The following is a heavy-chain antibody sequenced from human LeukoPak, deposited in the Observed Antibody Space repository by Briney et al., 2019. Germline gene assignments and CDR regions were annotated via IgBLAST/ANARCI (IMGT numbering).Heavy chain of an antibody. Sequence: GASVKVSCKASGYTLAGYYIHGVGQAPGQGLEWMGWLNPKSGGTNYAQNSQGRVTMTRDTIINTAYMELSRLRSDDTAVYYCAKKDWNDPWFDPWGQGTLVTVSS. CDR2: LNPKSGGT. CDR1: GYTLAGYY. V-gene: IGHV1-2*02. CDR3: AKKDWNDPWFDP. J-gene: IGHJ5*02. D-gene: IGHD1-1*01.